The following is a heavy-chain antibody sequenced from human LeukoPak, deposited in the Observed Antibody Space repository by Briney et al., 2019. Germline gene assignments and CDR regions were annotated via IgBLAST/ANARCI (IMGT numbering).Heavy chain of an antibody. CDR1: GFTFSSFP. D-gene: IGHD3-9*01. V-gene: IGHV3-30*04. CDR3: ARDRTEVRYFRVFDY. Sequence: GGSLRLSCAASGFTFSSFPMHWVRQAPGKGLEWVTVISYDGSSKYYTDSVKGRFTISRDNSKNTLYLQMNSLRAEDTAVYYCARDRTEVRYFRVFDYWGQGALVTVSS. CDR2: ISYDGSSK. J-gene: IGHJ4*02.